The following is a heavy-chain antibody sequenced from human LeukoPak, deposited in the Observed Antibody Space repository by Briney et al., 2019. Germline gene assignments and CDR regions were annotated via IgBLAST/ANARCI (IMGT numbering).Heavy chain of an antibody. CDR2: ISWISGSI. Sequence: GGSLRLSCAASGFTFDDYAMHWVRQAPGKGLEWVSGISWISGSIAYADSVKGRFIISRDNAKNSLYLQMNSLRAEDTALYYCAGTGYYDYGVDVWGQGTTVTVSS. CDR3: AGTGYYDYGVDV. J-gene: IGHJ6*02. CDR1: GFTFDDYA. D-gene: IGHD6-13*01. V-gene: IGHV3-9*01.